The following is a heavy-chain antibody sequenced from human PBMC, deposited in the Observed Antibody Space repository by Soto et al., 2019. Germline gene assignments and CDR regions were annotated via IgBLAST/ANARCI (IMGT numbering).Heavy chain of an antibody. Sequence: QVLLQESGPGRVKPSETLSLTCTVSGGSIGNYYWTWFRQPAGKGLEWIGRIYTSGTTNYNPSLESRVTMLIDPSRNQFSLRLYSVTAADTALYYCARQRTYSSAWLDYWGQGTLVTVSS. D-gene: IGHD6-19*01. CDR1: GGSIGNYY. CDR3: ARQRTYSSAWLDY. CDR2: IYTSGTT. V-gene: IGHV4-4*07. J-gene: IGHJ4*02.